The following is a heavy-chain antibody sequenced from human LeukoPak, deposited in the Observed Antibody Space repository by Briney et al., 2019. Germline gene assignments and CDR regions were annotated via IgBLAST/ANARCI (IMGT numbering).Heavy chain of an antibody. J-gene: IGHJ6*02. Sequence: SVKVSCKASGGTFSSYAISWVRQAPGQGLEWMGRIIPILGIANYAQKFQGRVTITADKSTSTAYMELSSLRSEDTAVYYCAREARDYYYYGMDVWGQGTMVTVSS. CDR2: IIPILGIA. CDR3: AREARDYYYYGMDV. CDR1: GGTFSSYA. V-gene: IGHV1-69*04.